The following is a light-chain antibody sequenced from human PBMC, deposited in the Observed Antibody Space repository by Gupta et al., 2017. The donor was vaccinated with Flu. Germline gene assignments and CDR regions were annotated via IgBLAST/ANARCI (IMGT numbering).Light chain of an antibody. CDR2: GAS. J-gene: IGKJ5*01. Sequence: DIVLTQSPGTLSLSPGERATLSCRASQSISSTYLAWYQQKPGQAPRLLIYGASSRATGIPDRFSGSGSGTDFTLSISRLEREDFAVYYCQQYGGSPSITFGQGTRLDIK. CDR3: QQYGGSPSIT. V-gene: IGKV3-20*01. CDR1: QSISSTY.